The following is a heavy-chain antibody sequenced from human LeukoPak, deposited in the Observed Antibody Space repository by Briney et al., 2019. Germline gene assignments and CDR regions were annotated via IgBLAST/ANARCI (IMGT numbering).Heavy chain of an antibody. CDR1: GYTLTELS. CDR2: FDPEDGET. CDR3: ATGWLGSYTGDI. D-gene: IGHD3-10*01. V-gene: IGHV1-24*01. J-gene: IGHJ3*02. Sequence: GASVKVSCKVSGYTLTELSMHWVRQAPGKGLEWLGGFDPEDGETIYAQKFQGRVTMTEDTSTDTAYMELSSLRSEDTAVYYCATGWLGSYTGDIWGQGTMVTVSS.